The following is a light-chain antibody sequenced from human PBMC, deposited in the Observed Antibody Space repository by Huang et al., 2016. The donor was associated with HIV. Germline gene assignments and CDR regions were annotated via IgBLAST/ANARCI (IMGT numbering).Light chain of an antibody. J-gene: IGKJ1*01. CDR3: QHQGT. CDR2: DAS. CDR1: QDISNY. Sequence: GDRVTVTCQASQDISNYLNWCQQKPERAPKVLIYDASNLETGVPSRFSGSGSGTHFTFTIDSLQPEDIATYYCQHQGTFGQGTKVEIK. V-gene: IGKV1-33*01.